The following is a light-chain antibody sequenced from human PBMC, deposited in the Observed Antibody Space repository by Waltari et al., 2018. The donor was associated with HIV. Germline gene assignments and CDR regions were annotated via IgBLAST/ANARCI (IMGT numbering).Light chain of an antibody. CDR1: SSNIGSNF. V-gene: IGLV1-47*01. Sequence: QSVLTQPPSTSGTPGQSVTITCSGSSSNIGSNFVYWYQQGPGTAPKLLISRNSQRPSGVPDRFSGSKSGTSASLAISGLRAEDEADYYCAAWDNSLSGGVFGGGTKLTVL. J-gene: IGLJ2*01. CDR3: AAWDNSLSGGV. CDR2: RNS.